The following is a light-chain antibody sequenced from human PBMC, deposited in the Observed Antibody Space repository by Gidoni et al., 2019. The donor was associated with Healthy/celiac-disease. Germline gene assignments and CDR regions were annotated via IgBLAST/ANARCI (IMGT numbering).Light chain of an antibody. CDR3: QQSYSTPYP. CDR2: AAS. J-gene: IGKJ5*01. V-gene: IGKV1-39*01. Sequence: DIQMTQSPSSLSASVGDRVTITCRASQSISSYLNWYQQKPGKAPKLLIYAASSLQSGVPSRFSGSGSGTDFTLTISSLQPEDFATYYCQQSYSTPYPFXXXTRLEIK. CDR1: QSISSY.